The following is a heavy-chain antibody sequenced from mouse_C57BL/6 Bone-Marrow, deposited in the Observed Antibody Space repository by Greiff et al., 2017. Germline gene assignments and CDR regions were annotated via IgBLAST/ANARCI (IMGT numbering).Heavy chain of an antibody. V-gene: IGHV1-81*01. D-gene: IGHD1-1*01. CDR2: IYPRSGNT. CDR3: AVITTVVATNAMDY. J-gene: IGHJ4*01. Sequence: QVQLKQSGAELARPGASVKLSCKASGYTFTSYGISWVKQRTGQGLEWIGEIYPRSGNTYYNEKFKGKATLTADKSSSTAYMELRSLTSEDSAVYFCAVITTVVATNAMDYWGQGTSVTVSS. CDR1: GYTFTSYG.